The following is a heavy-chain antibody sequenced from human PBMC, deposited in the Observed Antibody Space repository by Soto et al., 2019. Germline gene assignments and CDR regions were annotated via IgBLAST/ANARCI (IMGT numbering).Heavy chain of an antibody. Sequence: QVQLVQSGAEVKKPGASVKVSCKASGYTFTSYDINWVRQATGQGLEWMGWMNPNSGNTGYAQKFQGRITMTRNTSITTAYMEMSSLRSEDTAVYYCARGPYYYSYMDVWGKGTTVTVSS. V-gene: IGHV1-8*01. J-gene: IGHJ6*03. CDR3: ARGPYYYSYMDV. CDR2: MNPNSGNT. CDR1: GYTFTSYD.